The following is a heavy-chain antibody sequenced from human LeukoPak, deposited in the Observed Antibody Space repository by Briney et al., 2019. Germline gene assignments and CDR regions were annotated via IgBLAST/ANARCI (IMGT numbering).Heavy chain of an antibody. CDR1: GFTFNTYS. CDR2: ISYSSRTT. CDR3: ARVVTGRGSYNDY. Sequence: GGSLRLSCAASGFTFNTYSIDWVRQAPGKGLEWVSYISYSSRTTYADSVKGRFTISRDNAKDSVYLQMNSLRAEDTAVYYCARVVTGRGSYNDYWGQGTLVTVSS. V-gene: IGHV3-48*04. D-gene: IGHD1-26*01. J-gene: IGHJ4*02.